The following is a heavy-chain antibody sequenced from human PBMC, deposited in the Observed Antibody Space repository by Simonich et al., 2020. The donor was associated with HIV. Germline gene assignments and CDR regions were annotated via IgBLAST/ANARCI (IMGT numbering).Heavy chain of an antibody. CDR1: GFTFSSYW. D-gene: IGHD5-18*01. CDR2: IKQDGSRK. CDR3: ARDRGYSYGYDYYYYYGMDV. Sequence: EVQLVESGGGLVQPGGSLRLSCAASGFTFSSYWMSWVRQAPGKGLGWVANIKQDGSRKDYVDSVKGRFTISRDNAKNSLYLQMNSLRAEDTAVYYCARDRGYSYGYDYYYYYGMDVWGQGTTVTVSS. V-gene: IGHV3-7*01. J-gene: IGHJ6*02.